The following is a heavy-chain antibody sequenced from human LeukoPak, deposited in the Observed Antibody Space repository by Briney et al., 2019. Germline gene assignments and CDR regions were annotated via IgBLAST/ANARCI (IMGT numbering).Heavy chain of an antibody. D-gene: IGHD3-22*01. Sequence: GGSLILSCAASGFTFSSYAMHWVRQAPGKGLEYVSAISSNGGSTYYANSVKGRFTISRDNSKNTLYLQMGSLRAEDMAVYYCARAVWGYYYDSSGYDYWGQGTLATVSS. CDR1: GFTFSSYA. V-gene: IGHV3-64*01. J-gene: IGHJ4*02. CDR3: ARAVWGYYYDSSGYDY. CDR2: ISSNGGST.